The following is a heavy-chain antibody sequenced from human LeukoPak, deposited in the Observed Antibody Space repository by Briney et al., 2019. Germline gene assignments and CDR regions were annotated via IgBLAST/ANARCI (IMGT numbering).Heavy chain of an antibody. CDR1: GGSISSSSYY. V-gene: IGHV4-39*01. J-gene: IGHJ4*02. Sequence: SETLSLTCTVSGGSISSSSYYWGWIRQPPGKGLEWIGSIYYSGSIYYNPSLKSRVTISVDTSKNQFSLKLSSVTAADTAVYYCARLTDFWSGYYLFDYWGQGTLVTVSS. CDR2: IYYSGSI. CDR3: ARLTDFWSGYYLFDY. D-gene: IGHD3-3*01.